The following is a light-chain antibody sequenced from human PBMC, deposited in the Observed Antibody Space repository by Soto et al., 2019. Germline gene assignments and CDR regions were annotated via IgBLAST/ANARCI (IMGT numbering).Light chain of an antibody. CDR3: SSYTSSSTWV. Sequence: QSVLTQPASVSGSPGQSITISCTGTSSDVRGYNYVSWYQQHPGKAPKLLIYEVSNRLSGVSNRFSGSKSGNTASLIISGLQAEDEADYYCSSYTSSSTWVFGGGTQLTVL. V-gene: IGLV2-14*01. CDR1: SSDVRGYNY. J-gene: IGLJ3*02. CDR2: EVS.